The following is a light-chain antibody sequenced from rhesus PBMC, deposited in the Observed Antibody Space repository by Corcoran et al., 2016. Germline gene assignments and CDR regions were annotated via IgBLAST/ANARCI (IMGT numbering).Light chain of an antibody. Sequence: EIVLTQSPATLSLSPGERATLSCRASQSVSSSLAWYQQKPGQAPRLLIYEASSRATGIPDRFSGSGSGTDFTLTISSLEPEDVGVYYCQQYSNWPLTFGGGTKVELK. CDR1: QSVSSS. CDR3: QQYSNWPLT. J-gene: IGKJ4*01. CDR2: EAS. V-gene: IGKV3-35*01.